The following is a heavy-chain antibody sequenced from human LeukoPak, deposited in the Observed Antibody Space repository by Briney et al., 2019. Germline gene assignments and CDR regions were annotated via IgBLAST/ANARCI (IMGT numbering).Heavy chain of an antibody. CDR3: ARNRSQDLVVGYLDY. CDR2: ISNDGGNK. J-gene: IGHJ4*02. Sequence: PGRSLRLSCAASGFTFSSYGMHWVRQAPGKGLEWVAVISNDGGNKYYADSVKGRFTISRDSYKKMLFLQMDSLRAEDTAVYYCARNRSQDLVVGYLDYWGQGTLVTVSS. V-gene: IGHV3-30*03. CDR1: GFTFSSYG. D-gene: IGHD6-13*01.